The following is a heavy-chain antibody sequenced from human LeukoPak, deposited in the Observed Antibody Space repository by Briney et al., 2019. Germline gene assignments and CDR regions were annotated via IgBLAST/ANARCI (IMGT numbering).Heavy chain of an antibody. J-gene: IGHJ6*03. CDR3: ARDPYSGNYGNYYYYYMDV. CDR1: GFTFNNDN. Sequence: AGGSLRLACAASGFTFNNDNMNWVRQAPGKALEWVSSITSSGTYIFYADSVKGRFTISRDNAKNSLYLQMNSLGPEDTAVYYCARDPYSGNYGNYYYYYMDVWGKGTTVTISS. D-gene: IGHD1-26*01. V-gene: IGHV3-21*01. CDR2: ITSSGTYI.